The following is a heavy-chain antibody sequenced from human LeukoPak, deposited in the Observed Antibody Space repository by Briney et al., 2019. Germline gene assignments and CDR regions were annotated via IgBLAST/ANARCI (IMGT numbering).Heavy chain of an antibody. Sequence: GASVKVSCKASGGTFSSYAISWVRQAPGQGLEWMGRIIPILGIANYAQKFQGRVTITADKSTSTAYMELSSLRPEDTAVYYCARASDYGGNSVCWYWGQGTLVTVSS. V-gene: IGHV1-69*04. CDR2: IIPILGIA. CDR3: ARASDYGGNSVCWY. CDR1: GGTFSSYA. D-gene: IGHD4-23*01. J-gene: IGHJ4*02.